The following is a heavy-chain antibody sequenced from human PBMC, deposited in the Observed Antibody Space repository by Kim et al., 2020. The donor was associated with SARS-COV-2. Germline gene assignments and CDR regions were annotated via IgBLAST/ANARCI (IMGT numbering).Heavy chain of an antibody. J-gene: IGHJ6*02. CDR2: IYHSGST. D-gene: IGHD3-10*02. V-gene: IGHV4-38-2*02. Sequence: SETLSLTCTVSGYSISSGYYWGWIRQPPGKGLEWIGSIYHSGSTYYNPSLKSQVTISVDTSKNQFSLKLSSVTAADTAVYYCARDRSTSMFLASYFFGMDVWCQGTTVTVSS. CDR1: GYSISSGYY. CDR3: ARDRSTSMFLASYFFGMDV.